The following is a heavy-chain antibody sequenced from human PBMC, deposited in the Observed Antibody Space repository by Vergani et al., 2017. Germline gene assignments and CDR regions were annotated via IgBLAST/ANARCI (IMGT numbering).Heavy chain of an antibody. CDR3: DYSKTECRTTDCFYPFYYYYYMDV. J-gene: IGHJ6*03. CDR2: IYWNDDQ. D-gene: IGHD4-11*01. CDR1: GFSLNTRGVS. V-gene: IGHV2-5*04. Sequence: QITLKASGPTLVKPTQTLTMICTFSGFSLNTRGVSVASIRQPPGKALDWLALIYWNDDQHYSPSLNNRITITKDTYKNQVVLTKTNMDYVDTCTYYCDYSKTECRTTDCFYPFYYYYYMDVWDKGTTVTVSS.